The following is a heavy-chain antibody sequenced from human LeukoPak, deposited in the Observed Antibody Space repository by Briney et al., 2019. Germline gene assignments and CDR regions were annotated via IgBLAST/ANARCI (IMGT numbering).Heavy chain of an antibody. CDR1: GFTFSSYS. V-gene: IGHV3-21*01. CDR2: ISSSSSYI. D-gene: IGHD4-23*01. J-gene: IGHJ3*02. Sequence: KTGGSLRLSCAASGFTFSSYSMNWVRQAPGKGLEWVSSISSSSSYIYYADSVKGRFTISRDNAKNSLYLQMNSLRAEDTAVYYCARESGNDAFDIWGQGTMVTVSS. CDR3: ARESGNDAFDI.